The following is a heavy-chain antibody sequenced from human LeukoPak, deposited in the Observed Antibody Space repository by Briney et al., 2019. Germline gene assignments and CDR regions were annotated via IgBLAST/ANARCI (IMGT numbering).Heavy chain of an antibody. J-gene: IGHJ4*02. CDR1: GFTFSSYA. CDR3: ARLTAAGDY. CDR2: ISYDGSNK. D-gene: IGHD6-13*01. Sequence: GGSLRLSCAASGFTFSSYATHWVRQAPGKGLEWVAVISYDGSNKYYADSVKGRFTISRDNSKNTLYLQMNSLRAEDTAVYYCARLTAAGDYWGQGTLVTVSS. V-gene: IGHV3-30-3*01.